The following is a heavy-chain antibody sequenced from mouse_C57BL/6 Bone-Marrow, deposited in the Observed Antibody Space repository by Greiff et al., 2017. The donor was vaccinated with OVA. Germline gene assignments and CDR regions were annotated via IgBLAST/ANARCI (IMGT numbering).Heavy chain of an antibody. D-gene: IGHD2-13*01. V-gene: IGHV1-82*01. J-gene: IGHJ4*01. Sequence: VQLQQSGPELVKPGASVKISCKASGYAFSSSWMNWVKQRPGKGLEWIGRIYPGDGDTNYNGKFKGKATLTADKSSSTAYMQRSSLTSEDSAVYFCARSGTTYYYAMDYWGQGTSVTVSS. CDR2: IYPGDGDT. CDR1: GYAFSSSW. CDR3: ARSGTTYYYAMDY.